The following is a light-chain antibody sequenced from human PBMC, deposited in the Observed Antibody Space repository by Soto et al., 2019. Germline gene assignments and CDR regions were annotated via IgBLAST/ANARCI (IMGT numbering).Light chain of an antibody. CDR1: QSVSSSY. V-gene: IGKV3-20*01. CDR3: QQYGISPVFT. J-gene: IGKJ3*01. CDR2: GAS. Sequence: EIVLTQSPGTLSLSPGERATLSCRASQSVSSSYLAWYQQKPGQAPRLLIYGASRRATGIPDRFSGSGSGTDFTLTISRLAPDDFAVYYCQQYGISPVFTFGPGTKVDIK.